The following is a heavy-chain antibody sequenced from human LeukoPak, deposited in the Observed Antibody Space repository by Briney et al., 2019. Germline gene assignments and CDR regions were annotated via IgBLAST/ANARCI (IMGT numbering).Heavy chain of an antibody. J-gene: IGHJ4*02. CDR2: ISYDGSNK. V-gene: IGHV3-30-3*01. CDR3: ARGPLGYSSG. D-gene: IGHD6-19*01. Sequence: GGSLRLSCAASGFTFSSYAMHWVRQAPGKGLEWVAVISYDGSNKYYADSVKGRFTISRDNSKNTLYLQMNSLRAEDTAVYYCARGPLGYSSGWGQGTLVTGSS. CDR1: GFTFSSYA.